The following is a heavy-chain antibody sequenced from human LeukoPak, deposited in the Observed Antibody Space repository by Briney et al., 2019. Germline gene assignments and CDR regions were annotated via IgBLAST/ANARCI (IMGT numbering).Heavy chain of an antibody. J-gene: IGHJ4*02. Sequence: SVKVSRKGSGGIFSRCGISWVRPAPGQGLEWVGGIIPIFGTTNYAQKVEGRSTITADESTNTAYMELSSLRAEATAVYYCARDSGVRGVNLLWYWGQGTLVTVHS. D-gene: IGHD3-10*01. CDR3: ARDSGVRGVNLLWY. CDR1: GGIFSRCG. V-gene: IGHV1-69*01. CDR2: IIPIFGTT.